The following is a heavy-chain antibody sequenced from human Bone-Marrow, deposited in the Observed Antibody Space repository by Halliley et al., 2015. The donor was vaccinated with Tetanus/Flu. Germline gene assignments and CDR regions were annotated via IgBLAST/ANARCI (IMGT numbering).Heavy chain of an antibody. CDR3: TRGSGWLADF. V-gene: IGHV4-59*01. CDR2: IDYSGST. Sequence: GLVKPSETLSLTRTASGGSIDSDYWSWLRQPPGKGLEWIGLIDYSGSTNYNPSLQSRVTISVDTSKNQFSLKLNSVTAADTAVYYCTRGSGWLADFWGQGTLVTVSS. J-gene: IGHJ4*02. CDR1: GGSIDSDY. D-gene: IGHD6-19*01.